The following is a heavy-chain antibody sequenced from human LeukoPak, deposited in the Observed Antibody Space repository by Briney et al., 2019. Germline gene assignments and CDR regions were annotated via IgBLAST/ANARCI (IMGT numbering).Heavy chain of an antibody. CDR2: IYYSGST. CDR3: ARAPYYYDSSGYPLLYYFDY. CDR1: GGSISSYY. V-gene: IGHV4-59*08. D-gene: IGHD3-22*01. Sequence: SETLSLTCTVSGGSISSYYWSWIRQPPGKGLEWIGYIYYSGSTNYNPSLKGRVTISVDTSKNQFSLKLSSVTAADTAVYYCARAPYYYDSSGYPLLYYFDYWGQGTLVTVSS. J-gene: IGHJ4*02.